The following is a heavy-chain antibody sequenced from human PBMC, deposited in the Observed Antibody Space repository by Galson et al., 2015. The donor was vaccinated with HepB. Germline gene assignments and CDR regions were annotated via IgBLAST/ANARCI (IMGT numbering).Heavy chain of an antibody. V-gene: IGHV3-64D*06. CDR2: ISSDGGST. J-gene: IGHJ4*02. Sequence: SLRLSCAASGFTFSNYAIHWVRQAPGKGLKYVSTISSDGGSTSYSDSVKGRFTISRDNSKNTLYLQMTSLRADDTAIYYCVLASARPAFYYFDYWGQGTLVTVSS. D-gene: IGHD6-6*01. CDR1: GFTFSNYA. CDR3: VLASARPAFYYFDY.